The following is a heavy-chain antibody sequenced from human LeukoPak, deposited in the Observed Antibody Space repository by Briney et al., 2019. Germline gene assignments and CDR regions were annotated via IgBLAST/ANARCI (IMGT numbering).Heavy chain of an antibody. J-gene: IGHJ4*02. CDR3: ARIADYYDSSGYY. Sequence: GGSLRLSCAASGLTFSSYAMTWVRQAPGKGLEWVSTIIGSGGSTYYADSVKGRFTISRDNSKNTLYLQMNSLRAEDTAVYYCARIADYYDSSGYYWGQGTLVTVSS. D-gene: IGHD3-22*01. CDR2: IIGSGGST. CDR1: GLTFSSYA. V-gene: IGHV3-23*01.